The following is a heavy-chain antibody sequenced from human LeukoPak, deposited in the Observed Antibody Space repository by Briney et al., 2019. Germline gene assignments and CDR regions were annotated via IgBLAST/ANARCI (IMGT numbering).Heavy chain of an antibody. CDR1: GFTFSSYS. D-gene: IGHD3-9*01. CDR2: ISSSSSYI. V-gene: IGHV3-21*01. CDR3: AREYYDILTGYYRGLDY. Sequence: PGGSLRLSCAASGFTFSSYSINWVRQAPGKGLEWVSSISSSSSYIYYADSVKGRFTISRDNAKNSLYLQMNSLRAEDTAVYYCAREYYDILTGYYRGLDYWGQGTLVTVSS. J-gene: IGHJ4*02.